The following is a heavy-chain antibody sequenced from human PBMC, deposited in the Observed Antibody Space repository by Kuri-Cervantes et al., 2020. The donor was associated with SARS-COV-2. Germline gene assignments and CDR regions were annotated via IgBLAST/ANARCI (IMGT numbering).Heavy chain of an antibody. CDR2: IYYSGST. V-gene: IGHV4-34*01. D-gene: IGHD3-3*01. J-gene: IGHJ6*02. Sequence: SETLSLTRAVYGGSFSGYYWSWIRQPPGKGLEWIGSIYYSGSTYYNPSLKSRVTISVDTSKNQFSLKLSSVTAADTAVYYCARGEYYDFWSGYYTTYYYYGMDVWGQGTTVTVSS. CDR1: GGSFSGYY. CDR3: ARGEYYDFWSGYYTTYYYYGMDV.